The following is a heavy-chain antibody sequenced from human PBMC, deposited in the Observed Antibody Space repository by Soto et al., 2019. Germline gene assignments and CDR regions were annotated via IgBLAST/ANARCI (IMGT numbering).Heavy chain of an antibody. CDR2: STLAMVT. CDR1: GYCFTSYA. Sequence: ASVKVSCKASGYCFTSYAMHWVRQAPGQRLEWMDGSTLAMVTQNIHRSSRAESPLPGTSASTAYMELSSLRSEDTAVYYCARVSLDGYSSGWYFDYFDYWGQGTLVTVSS. CDR3: ARVSLDGYSSGWYFDYFDY. V-gene: IGHV1-3*01. D-gene: IGHD6-19*01. J-gene: IGHJ4*02.